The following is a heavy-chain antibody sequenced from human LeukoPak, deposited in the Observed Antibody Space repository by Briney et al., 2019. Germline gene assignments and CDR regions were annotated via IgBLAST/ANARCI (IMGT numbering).Heavy chain of an antibody. CDR1: GYTFTTYG. Sequence: VASVKVSCKASGYTFTTYGITWVRQVPGQGLEWMGWISAYNGNTNYAQKFQGRVTMTTDTSTSTAYMELKSLRSDDTAVYYCASDHMNYDFWSGYSNWFDPWGQGTLVTVSS. CDR3: ASDHMNYDFWSGYSNWFDP. V-gene: IGHV1-18*01. D-gene: IGHD3-3*01. J-gene: IGHJ5*02. CDR2: ISAYNGNT.